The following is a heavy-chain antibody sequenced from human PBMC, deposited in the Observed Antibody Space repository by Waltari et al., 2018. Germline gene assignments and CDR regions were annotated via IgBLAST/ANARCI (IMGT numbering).Heavy chain of an antibody. J-gene: IGHJ6*02. V-gene: IGHV1-46*01. CDR1: EYTFTSSY. D-gene: IGHD2-21*01. Sequence: QVQLVQSGAEVKKPGASVKISCKTSEYTFTSSYIHWVRQAPGQGLEWMGIINPRGGSTIYAPKFQGRVTMTSDTSTSTVYMELSSLRSEDTAVYYCALDTGALWMDVWGQGTTVTVSS. CDR3: ALDTGALWMDV. CDR2: INPRGGST.